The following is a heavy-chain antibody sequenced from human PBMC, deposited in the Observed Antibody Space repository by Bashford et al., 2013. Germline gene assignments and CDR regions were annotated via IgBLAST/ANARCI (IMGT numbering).Heavy chain of an antibody. CDR3: ARRARPGYYYYMDV. V-gene: IGHV5-51*01. CDR2: IYASDSDI. D-gene: IGHD6-6*01. Sequence: WVRQMPGKGLEWMGIIYASDSDIRYSPSFQGQVTISADKSITTAYLHWSSLKASDSATYYCARRARPGYYYYMDVWGKGTTVTVSS. J-gene: IGHJ6*03.